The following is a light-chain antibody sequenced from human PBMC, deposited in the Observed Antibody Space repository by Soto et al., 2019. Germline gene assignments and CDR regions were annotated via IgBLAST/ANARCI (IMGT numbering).Light chain of an antibody. V-gene: IGLV7-43*01. J-gene: IGLJ2*01. CDR2: STS. Sequence: QAVVTQEPSLTVSPGGTVTLTCASSTGAVTSTYFPNWFQQKPGQTPRPLIYSTSNKHSWTPARFSGSLLGGKAAPTLSGVQPEDEPEYYCLLYYGGARLFCGGTKLTVL. CDR1: TGAVTSTYF. CDR3: LLYYGGARL.